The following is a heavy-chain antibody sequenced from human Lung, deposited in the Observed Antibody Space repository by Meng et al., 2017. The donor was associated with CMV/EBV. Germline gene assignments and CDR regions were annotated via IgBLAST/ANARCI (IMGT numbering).Heavy chain of an antibody. CDR1: GGSISSSSYY. J-gene: IGHJ5*02. CDR2: IYYSGST. V-gene: IGHV4-39*01. D-gene: IGHD6-19*01. CDR3: ARTSSSGLTPFEP. Sequence: SXTXSLXCTVSGGSISSSSYYWGWIRQPPGKGLEWIGSIYYSGSTYYNPSLKSRVTISVDTSKNQFSLKLSSVTAADTAVYYCARTSSSGLTPFEPWGQGTXVNGAS.